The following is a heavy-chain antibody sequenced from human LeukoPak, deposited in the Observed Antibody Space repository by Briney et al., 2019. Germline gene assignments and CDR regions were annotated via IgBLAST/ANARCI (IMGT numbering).Heavy chain of an antibody. Sequence: GGSLRLSCAASGFTFSSYTMNWVRQAPGKGLEWVSSITSSSSYIYYADSVKGRFTISRDSAKNSLCLQMNSLRAEDTAVYYCARVLVTATSLTYDGFDMWGQGTMVTVSS. V-gene: IGHV3-21*01. CDR1: GFTFSSYT. CDR3: ARVLVTATSLTYDGFDM. D-gene: IGHD2-15*01. J-gene: IGHJ3*02. CDR2: ITSSSSYI.